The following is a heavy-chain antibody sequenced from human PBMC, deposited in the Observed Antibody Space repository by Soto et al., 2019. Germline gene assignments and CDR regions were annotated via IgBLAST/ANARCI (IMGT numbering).Heavy chain of an antibody. V-gene: IGHV3-7*01. D-gene: IGHD1-26*01. CDR3: ARTLGEPPPKWFDP. CDR2: IKEDGSEK. J-gene: IGHJ5*02. CDR1: GFTFSTCW. Sequence: GGSLRLSCAASGFTFSTCWMSWVRLTPGKGLEWVATIKEDGSEKYYVDSVKGRFTISRDNAKNSLYLQMNSLRVEDTAVFYCARTLGEPPPKWFDPWGQGTLVTVSS.